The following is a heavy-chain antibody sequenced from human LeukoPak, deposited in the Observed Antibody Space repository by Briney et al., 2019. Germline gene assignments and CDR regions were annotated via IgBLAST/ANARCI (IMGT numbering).Heavy chain of an antibody. D-gene: IGHD5-24*01. CDR3: ARVRDPLDY. Sequence: SQTLSLTCTVSGDSISSGGYYWSWIRQHPGEGLEWIGYIYFSGSTYYNPSLKSRVTISVDTSKNQFSLKLNSVTAADTAVYFCARVRDPLDYWGQGTLVTVSS. CDR2: IYFSGST. V-gene: IGHV4-31*03. CDR1: GDSISSGGYY. J-gene: IGHJ4*02.